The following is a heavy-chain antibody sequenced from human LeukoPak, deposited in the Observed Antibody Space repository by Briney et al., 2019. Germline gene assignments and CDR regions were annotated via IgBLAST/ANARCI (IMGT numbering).Heavy chain of an antibody. V-gene: IGHV3-48*03. CDR3: ARESIAVAGAPFDY. CDR2: ISSGSTI. D-gene: IGHD6-19*01. CDR1: GFTFSSYE. J-gene: IGHJ4*02. Sequence: GSLRLSCAASGFTFSSYEMNWVRQAPGKGLEWVSYISSGSTIYDADSVKGRFTISTDNAKNSLYLQMNSLRAEDTAVYYCARESIAVAGAPFDYWGQGTLVTVSS.